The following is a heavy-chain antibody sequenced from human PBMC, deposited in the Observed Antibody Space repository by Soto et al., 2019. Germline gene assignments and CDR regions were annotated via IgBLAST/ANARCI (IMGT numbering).Heavy chain of an antibody. CDR1: GYTFTNYA. CDR3: ARAGYCSSTSCSDAFDS. J-gene: IGHJ3*02. V-gene: IGHV1-3*01. CDR2: INAGNGNT. Sequence: QVQFEQSGAELKKPGASVKVSCKASGYTFTNYAMHWVRQAPGQRLEWMGWINAGNGNTKYSQKFQGRVTITRDTSARTAYVELTSLRSDDTAVYYCARAGYCSSTSCSDAFDSWGQGTLVTVSS. D-gene: IGHD2-2*01.